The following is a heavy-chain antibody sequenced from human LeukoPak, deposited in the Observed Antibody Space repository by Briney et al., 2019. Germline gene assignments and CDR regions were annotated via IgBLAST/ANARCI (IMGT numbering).Heavy chain of an antibody. V-gene: IGHV1-2*04. J-gene: IGHJ6*02. CDR1: GYTFTGYY. Sequence: WASVKVSCKASGYTFTGYYMHWVRQAPGQGLEWMGWINPNSGGTNYAQKFQGWVTMTRDTSISTAYMELSRLRSDDTAVYYCARGGGIQLWLERGNYYYYGMDVWGQGTTVTVSS. CDR3: ARGGGIQLWLERGNYYYYGMDV. CDR2: INPNSGGT. D-gene: IGHD5-18*01.